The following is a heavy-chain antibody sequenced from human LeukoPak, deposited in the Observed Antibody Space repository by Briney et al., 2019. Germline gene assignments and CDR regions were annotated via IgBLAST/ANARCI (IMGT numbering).Heavy chain of an antibody. D-gene: IGHD2-2*01. V-gene: IGHV4-59*01. J-gene: IGHJ4*02. CDR1: GGSISSYY. Sequence: SETLSLTCTVSGGSISSYYWSWIRQPPGKGLEWIGYIYYSGSTNYNPSLKSRVTISVDTSKNQFSLKLSSVTAADTAVYYCASLGYCSSTRCLALDYWGQGTLVTVSS. CDR2: IYYSGST. CDR3: ASLGYCSSTRCLALDY.